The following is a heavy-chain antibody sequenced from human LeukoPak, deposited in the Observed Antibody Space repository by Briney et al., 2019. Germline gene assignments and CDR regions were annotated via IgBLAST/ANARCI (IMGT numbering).Heavy chain of an antibody. D-gene: IGHD6-19*01. CDR3: AKGWPFDY. Sequence: GESLKISCQAPGYSFTTYWIGWVRQMPGKGLEWMGIIYPGDSDITYSPSFQGQVTISADKSISTAYLQWSSLKASDTAMYYCAKGWPFDYWGQGTLVTVSS. J-gene: IGHJ4*02. V-gene: IGHV5-51*01. CDR2: IYPGDSDI. CDR1: GYSFTTYW.